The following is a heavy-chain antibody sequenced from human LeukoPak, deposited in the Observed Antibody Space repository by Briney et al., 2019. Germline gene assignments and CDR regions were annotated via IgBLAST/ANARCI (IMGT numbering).Heavy chain of an antibody. CDR3: ARGSLSSGWALGY. CDR1: GYTFTGYY. V-gene: IGHV1-2*02. J-gene: IGHJ4*02. Sequence: ASVKVSCKASGYTFTGYYMHWVRQAPGQGLEWMGWINPNSGGTNYAQKFQGRVTMTRDTSISTAYMELSRLRSDDTAVYYCARGSLSSGWALGYWGQGTLVTVSS. CDR2: INPNSGGT. D-gene: IGHD6-19*01.